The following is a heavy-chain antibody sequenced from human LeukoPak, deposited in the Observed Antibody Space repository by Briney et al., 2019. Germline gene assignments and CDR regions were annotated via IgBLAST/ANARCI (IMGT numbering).Heavy chain of an antibody. V-gene: IGHV4-34*01. D-gene: IGHD3-22*01. CDR3: ASYHYDSSGYYYGGPNDY. CDR1: GGSSSGYY. CDR2: INHSGST. J-gene: IGHJ4*02. Sequence: SETLSLTCAVYGGSSSGYYWSWIRQPPGKGLEWIGEINHSGSTNYNPSLKSRVTISVDTSKNQFSLKLSSVTAADTAVYYCASYHYDSSGYYYGGPNDYWGQGTLVTVSS.